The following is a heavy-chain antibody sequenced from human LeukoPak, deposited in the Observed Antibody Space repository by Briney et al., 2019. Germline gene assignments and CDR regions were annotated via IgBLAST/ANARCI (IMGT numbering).Heavy chain of an antibody. CDR3: ASGVNYFDY. V-gene: IGHV4-39*01. CDR1: GGSISSSSYY. Sequence: SETLSLTCTVSGGSISSSSYYWGWIRQPPGKGLEWIGSIYYSGSTYYNPSLKSRVTISVDTSKNQFSLKLSSVTAADTAVYYCASGVNYFDYWGQGTLVTVSS. D-gene: IGHD3-3*01. J-gene: IGHJ4*02. CDR2: IYYSGST.